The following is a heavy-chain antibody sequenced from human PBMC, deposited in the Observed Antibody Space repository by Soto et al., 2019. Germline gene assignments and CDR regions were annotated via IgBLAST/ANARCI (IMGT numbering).Heavy chain of an antibody. D-gene: IGHD4-17*01. V-gene: IGHV4-39*02. Sequence: QLQLQESGPGLVKPSETLSLTCTVSGGSISSSSYYWGWIRQPPGKGLEWIGSIYYSGSTYYNPSLKSRVTISVDTSKNHFSLGLSSVTAAETAVYYCERRAGDSSYYYYGMDVWGQGTTVTVSS. CDR1: GGSISSSSYY. CDR2: IYYSGST. CDR3: ERRAGDSSYYYYGMDV. J-gene: IGHJ6*02.